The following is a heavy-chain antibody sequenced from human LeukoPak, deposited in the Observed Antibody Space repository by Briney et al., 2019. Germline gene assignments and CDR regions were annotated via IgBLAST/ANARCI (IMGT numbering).Heavy chain of an antibody. J-gene: IGHJ2*01. D-gene: IGHD6-19*01. Sequence: PGGSLRLSCAASGFSFSSYGMHWVRQAPGKGXXXXXXXXYDGRNNYYADSVKGRFTISRDNSKNTLSVQMNSLRAEDTAVYYCAKDGSSGWYGIHWYFDLWGRGTLVTVSS. CDR3: AKDGSSGWYGIHWYFDL. V-gene: IGHV3-30*02. CDR2: XXYDGRNN. CDR1: GFSFSSYG.